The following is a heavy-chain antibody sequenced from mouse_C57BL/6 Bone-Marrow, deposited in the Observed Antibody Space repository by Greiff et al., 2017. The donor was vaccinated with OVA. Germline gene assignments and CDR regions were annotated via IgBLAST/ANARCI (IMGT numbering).Heavy chain of an antibody. Sequence: EVQLQESGPGLVKPSQSLSLTCSVTGYSITSGYSWNWIRQFPGNKLEWMGYISYDGSNNYNPSLKNRISITRDTSKNQFFLKLNSVTTEDTATYYCAKDPAGYYFDYWGQGTTLTVSS. CDR2: ISYDGSN. J-gene: IGHJ2*01. CDR3: AKDPAGYYFDY. V-gene: IGHV3-6*01. CDR1: GYSITSGYS.